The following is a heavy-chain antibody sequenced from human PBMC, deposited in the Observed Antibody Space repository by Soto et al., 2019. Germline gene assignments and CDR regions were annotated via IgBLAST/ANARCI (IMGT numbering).Heavy chain of an antibody. J-gene: IGHJ4*02. D-gene: IGHD4-17*01. CDR2: IIPILGIA. Sequence: ASVKVSCKASGGTFSSYTISWVRQAPGQGLEWMGRIIPILGIANYAQKFQGRVTITADKSTSTAYMELSSLRSEDTAVYYCARDSRTTVTFFDYWGQGTLVTVSS. V-gene: IGHV1-69*04. CDR3: ARDSRTTVTFFDY. CDR1: GGTFSSYT.